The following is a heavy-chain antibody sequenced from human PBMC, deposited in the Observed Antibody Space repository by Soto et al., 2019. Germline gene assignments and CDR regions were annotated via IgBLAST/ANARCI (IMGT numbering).Heavy chain of an antibody. CDR3: ARDILGATTWPYYDYGTDV. CDR2: ISSSSSTI. Sequence: EVQLVESGGGLVQPGGSLRLSCAASGFTFSSYSMNWVRQAPGKGLEWVSYISSSSSTIYYADSLKGRFTISRDNAKNSLYRQMNSLRDEDTALYYCARDILGATTWPYYDYGTDVWGQGTTVTVSS. V-gene: IGHV3-48*02. CDR1: GFTFSSYS. D-gene: IGHD1-26*01. J-gene: IGHJ6*02.